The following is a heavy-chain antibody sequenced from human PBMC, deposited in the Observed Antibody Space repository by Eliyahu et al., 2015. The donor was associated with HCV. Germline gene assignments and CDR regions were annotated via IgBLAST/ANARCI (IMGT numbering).Heavy chain of an antibody. CDR2: ISGSGGST. CDR1: GFXFSSYX. J-gene: IGHJ4*02. Sequence: EVQLLESGGGLVQPGGSLRLSCAASGFXFSSYXMSWVRQAPGKGLEWVSAISGSGGSTYYADSVKGRFTISRDNSKNTLYLQMNSLRAEDTAVYYCAKGLIYGSGSYPMGVFDYWGQGTLVTVSS. CDR3: AKGLIYGSGSYPMGVFDY. V-gene: IGHV3-23*01. D-gene: IGHD3-10*01.